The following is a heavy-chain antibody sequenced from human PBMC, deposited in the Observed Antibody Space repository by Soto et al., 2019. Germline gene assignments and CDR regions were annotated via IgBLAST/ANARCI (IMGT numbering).Heavy chain of an antibody. D-gene: IGHD2-15*01. Sequence: GGSLRLSCAASGFNFNSYTITWVRQAPGKRLEWLSSISSSGYIFSTDSLRGRFTISRDNAKNSVYLQINSLRAEDTAVYFCARDCSGGSCYPGMDVWGQGTTVTVSS. CDR2: ISSSGYI. CDR1: GFNFNSYT. V-gene: IGHV3-21*01. J-gene: IGHJ6*02. CDR3: ARDCSGGSCYPGMDV.